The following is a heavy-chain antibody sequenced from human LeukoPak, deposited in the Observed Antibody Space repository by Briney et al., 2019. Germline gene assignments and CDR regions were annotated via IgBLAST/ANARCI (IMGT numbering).Heavy chain of an antibody. D-gene: IGHD2-15*01. J-gene: IGHJ4*02. CDR3: ARFGMDAAIDY. V-gene: IGHV3-7*01. CDR1: GFTFSGYW. CDR2: IKQDESEK. Sequence: GGSLRLSCAASGFTFSGYWMSWVRQAPGRGLERVATIKQDESEKTYVGSVEGRFTSSRDNAKSSLFLQMDSLRAEDTAVYYCARFGMDAAIDYWGQGTLVTVSS.